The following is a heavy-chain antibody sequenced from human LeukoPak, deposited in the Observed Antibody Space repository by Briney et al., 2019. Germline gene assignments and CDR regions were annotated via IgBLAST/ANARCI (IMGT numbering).Heavy chain of an antibody. CDR3: ARLIVVVPAAKFYFDY. CDR2: IYTSGST. D-gene: IGHD2-2*01. V-gene: IGHV4-4*09. J-gene: IGHJ4*02. Sequence: SETLSLTCSVSGGSISSYYWSWIRQPPGKGLEWIGYIYTSGSTNYNPSLKSRVTILVDTSKNQFSLKLTSVTAADTAVYYCARLIVVVPAAKFYFDYWGQGTLVTVSS. CDR1: GGSISSYY.